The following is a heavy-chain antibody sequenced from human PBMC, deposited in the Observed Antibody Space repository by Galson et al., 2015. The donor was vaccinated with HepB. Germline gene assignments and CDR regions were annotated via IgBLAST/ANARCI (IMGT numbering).Heavy chain of an antibody. D-gene: IGHD3-16*01. Sequence: CAISGDSVSSNSAAWSWIRQSPSRGLEWLGRTYYRSKWFNEYEVSVKSRITINPDTSKNQFSLHLSSVTPEDTAVYYCARCYGTHFAYWGQGSLVTVSS. CDR3: ARCYGTHFAY. CDR1: GDSVSSNSAA. V-gene: IGHV6-1*01. J-gene: IGHJ4*02. CDR2: TYYRSKWFN.